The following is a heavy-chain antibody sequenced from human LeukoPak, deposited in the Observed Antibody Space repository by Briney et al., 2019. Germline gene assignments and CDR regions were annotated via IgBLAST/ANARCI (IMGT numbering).Heavy chain of an antibody. J-gene: IGHJ4*02. Sequence: ASVKVSCKASGYTFTDYYLHWVRRAPGQGLQWMGWINSNSAGTNYAQKFQGRVTLTRDTSINTAYMELGSLTSDDTAIYYCARMSAGGTVIDNWGQGTLVTVSS. CDR3: ARMSAGGTVIDN. D-gene: IGHD6-13*01. V-gene: IGHV1-2*02. CDR2: INSNSAGT. CDR1: GYTFTDYY.